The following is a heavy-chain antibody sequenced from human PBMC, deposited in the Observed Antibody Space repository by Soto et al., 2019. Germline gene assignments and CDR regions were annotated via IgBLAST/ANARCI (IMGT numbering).Heavy chain of an antibody. D-gene: IGHD2-15*01. CDR2: IKQGGSEK. CDR3: ARDLSRGGGNHVGN. J-gene: IGHJ4*01. CDR1: GFTFNTFW. Sequence: GGSLRLSCAASGFTFNTFWMSWVRQAPGKGLEWVANIKQGGSEKHYLDSVKGRFTISRDDAKDSLFLQMDSLRPEDTAVYYCARDLSRGGGNHVGNWGHGALVTVSS. V-gene: IGHV3-7*05.